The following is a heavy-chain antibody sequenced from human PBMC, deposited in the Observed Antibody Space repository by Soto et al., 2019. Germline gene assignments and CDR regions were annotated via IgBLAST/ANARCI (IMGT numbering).Heavy chain of an antibody. CDR2: VNPHTGGT. CDR3: ARVMAYEQQLVPFDY. D-gene: IGHD6-13*01. CDR1: GYTFIGYY. V-gene: IGHV1-2*02. J-gene: IGHJ4*02. Sequence: ASVKVSCKTSGYTFIGYYLNWVRQAPGQGLEWMGWVNPHTGGTHYAQKFDGRVTMTRDMSTYTAYMELSGLKFDDTATYFCARVMAYEQQLVPFDYWGQGTLVTVSS.